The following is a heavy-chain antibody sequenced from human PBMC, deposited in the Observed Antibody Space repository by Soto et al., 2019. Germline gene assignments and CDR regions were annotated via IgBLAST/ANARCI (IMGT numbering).Heavy chain of an antibody. CDR3: AKAGSKYYDFWSGYYGGYFDY. Sequence: QVQLVESGGGVVQPGRSLRLSCAASGFTFSSYGMHWVRQAPGKGLEWVAVISYDGSNKYYADSVKGRFTISRDNSKNALYLQMNSLRAEDTAVYYCAKAGSKYYDFWSGYYGGYFDYWGQGRLVTVSS. D-gene: IGHD3-3*01. CDR1: GFTFSSYG. J-gene: IGHJ4*02. V-gene: IGHV3-30*18. CDR2: ISYDGSNK.